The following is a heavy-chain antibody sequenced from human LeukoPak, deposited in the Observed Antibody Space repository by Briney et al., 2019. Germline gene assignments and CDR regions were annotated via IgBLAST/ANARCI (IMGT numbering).Heavy chain of an antibody. CDR1: GGSISSYY. CDR3: VGITMVRGVITLDY. CDR2: IYYSGST. J-gene: IGHJ4*02. Sequence: SETLSLTCTVSGGSISSYYWSWVRQPPAKGLEWIGYIYYSGSTNYNPSLKSRVTISVDTSKNQFSLKLSSVTAADTAVYYCVGITMVRGVITLDYWGQGTLVTVSS. V-gene: IGHV4-59*01. D-gene: IGHD3-10*01.